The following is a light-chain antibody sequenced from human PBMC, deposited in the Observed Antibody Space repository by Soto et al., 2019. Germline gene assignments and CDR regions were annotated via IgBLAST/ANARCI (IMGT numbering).Light chain of an antibody. V-gene: IGLV2-14*01. CDR1: SSDVGGYNS. J-gene: IGLJ1*01. CDR2: EVS. CDR3: SSFKTSTTYV. Sequence: QSVLTQPASVSGSPGQSITISCTGTSSDVGGYNSVSWYQQHPGKAPKLMIYEVSHRPSGVSNRFSGSQSANTASLTISGLQAEDEADYYCSSFKTSTTYVFGTGPKVTV.